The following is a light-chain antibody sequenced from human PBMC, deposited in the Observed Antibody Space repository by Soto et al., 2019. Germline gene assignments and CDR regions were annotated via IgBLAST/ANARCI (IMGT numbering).Light chain of an antibody. CDR2: GAL. J-gene: IGKJ1*01. Sequence: EIVLTQSPGTLSMSPGERVALSCRASQSVSKSFVAWYQQKPGQAPRLLIYGALSRATGIPARFSGSGSGTDFTLTISSLEPEDLAVYYCQQRSNWPRTFGQGTKVDIK. CDR1: QSVSKSF. V-gene: IGKV3D-20*02. CDR3: QQRSNWPRT.